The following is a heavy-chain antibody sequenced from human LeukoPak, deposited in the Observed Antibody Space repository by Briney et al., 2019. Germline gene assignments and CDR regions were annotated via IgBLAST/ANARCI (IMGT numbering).Heavy chain of an antibody. V-gene: IGHV4-59*01. J-gene: IGHJ4*02. CDR2: IYYSGST. Sequence: SETLSLTCTVSRGSISSYYWSWIRQPPGKGLEWIGYIYYSGSTNYNPSLKSRVTISVDTSKNQFSLKLSSVTAADTAVYYCARADYGDLMIDYWGQGTLVTVSS. D-gene: IGHD4-17*01. CDR3: ARADYGDLMIDY. CDR1: RGSISSYY.